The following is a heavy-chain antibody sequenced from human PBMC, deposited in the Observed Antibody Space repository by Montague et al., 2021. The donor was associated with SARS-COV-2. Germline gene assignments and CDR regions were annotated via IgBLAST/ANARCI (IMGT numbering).Heavy chain of an antibody. V-gene: IGHV4-59*12. CDR2: IYYSGST. J-gene: IGHJ2*01. CDR3: ARDGYNAHQNYWYFDL. D-gene: IGHD5-24*01. CDR1: GGSISTYY. Sequence: SETLSLTCTVSGGSISTYYWSWIRQPPGKGLEWIGYIYYSGSTNXXPSLKSRVTISVGTSKNQFSLKLSSVTAADTAVYYCARDGYNAHQNYWYFDLWGRGTLVTVSS.